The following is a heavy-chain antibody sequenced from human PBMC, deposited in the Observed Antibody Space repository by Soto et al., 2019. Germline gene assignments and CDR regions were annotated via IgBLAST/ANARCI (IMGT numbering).Heavy chain of an antibody. CDR1: GGSISSYY. Sequence: SETLSLTCTVSGGSISSYYWSWIRQPPGKGLEWIGYIYYSVSTNYNPSLKSRVTISVDTSKNQFSLKLSSVTAADTAVYYCARPLFGRGNWFDPWGQGTLVTVSS. CDR2: IYYSVST. CDR3: ARPLFGRGNWFDP. J-gene: IGHJ5*02. V-gene: IGHV4-59*01. D-gene: IGHD3-10*01.